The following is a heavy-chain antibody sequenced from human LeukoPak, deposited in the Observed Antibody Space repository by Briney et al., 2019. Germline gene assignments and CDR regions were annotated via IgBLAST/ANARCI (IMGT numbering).Heavy chain of an antibody. D-gene: IGHD6-19*01. V-gene: IGHV4-34*01. Sequence: SETLSLTCAVYGGSFSGYYWSWIRQPPGKGLEWIGEINRSGNTNYNPSLKSRLTISVDTSKNQLSLKLSSVTAADTAVYYCARVAVSGTDPGAFDIWGQGTMVTVSS. J-gene: IGHJ3*02. CDR3: ARVAVSGTDPGAFDI. CDR2: INRSGNT. CDR1: GGSFSGYY.